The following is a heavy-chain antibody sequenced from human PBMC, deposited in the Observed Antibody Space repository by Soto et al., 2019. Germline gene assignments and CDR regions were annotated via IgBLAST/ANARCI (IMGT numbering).Heavy chain of an antibody. CDR3: ARSAIYCSSTRCYRGWFDP. D-gene: IGHD2-2*01. CDR2: IYHSGST. J-gene: IGHJ5*02. Sequence: SETLSLTCAVSGGSTSSSNLWSGVRQPPGKGLEWIGEIYHSGSTNYNPSLKSRVTISVDKSKNQFSLKLSSVTAADTAVYYCARSAIYCSSTRCYRGWFDPWGQGTLVTVYS. CDR1: GGSTSSSNL. V-gene: IGHV4-4*02.